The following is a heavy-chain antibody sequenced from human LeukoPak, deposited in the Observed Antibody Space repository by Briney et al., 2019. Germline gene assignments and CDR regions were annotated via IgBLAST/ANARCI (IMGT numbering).Heavy chain of an antibody. CDR3: ARESQYSGSYDY. D-gene: IGHD1-26*01. V-gene: IGHV3-53*01. Sequence: GGSLRLSCAASGFTVSSNYMSWVRQAPGKGLEWISVIYSGGSIYYADSVKGRFTISRDNSKNTLYLQMNSLRAEDTAVYYCARESQYSGSYDYWGQGTLVTVSS. CDR2: IYSGGSI. J-gene: IGHJ4*02. CDR1: GFTVSSNY.